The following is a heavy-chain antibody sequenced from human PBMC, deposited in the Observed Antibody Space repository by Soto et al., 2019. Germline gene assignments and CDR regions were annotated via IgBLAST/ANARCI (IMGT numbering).Heavy chain of an antibody. Sequence: SQTLSLTCAISGDSVSSDITSWNWIRQSPSRGLEWLGRTYYRSKWFHDYAASVKSRITIKQDKSKNQFSLELNSMTPEDTAVYYCARGNALDVWGQGTVVNVSS. D-gene: IGHD3-10*01. CDR3: ARGNALDV. CDR1: GDSVSSDITS. V-gene: IGHV6-1*01. J-gene: IGHJ3*01. CDR2: TYYRSKWFH.